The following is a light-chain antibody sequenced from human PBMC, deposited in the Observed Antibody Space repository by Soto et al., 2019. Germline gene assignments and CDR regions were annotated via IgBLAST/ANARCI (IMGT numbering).Light chain of an antibody. CDR1: SSDVGGYNY. Sequence: QSALTQPRSVSGSPGQSVTISCTGTSSDVGGYNYVSWYQQHPGKAPKPMIYDVSKRPSGVPDRFSGSKSGNTASLTVSGLQAEDEGDYYCSSYAGSNYPNVFGTGTKVTVL. J-gene: IGLJ1*01. V-gene: IGLV2-11*01. CDR3: SSYAGSNYPNV. CDR2: DVS.